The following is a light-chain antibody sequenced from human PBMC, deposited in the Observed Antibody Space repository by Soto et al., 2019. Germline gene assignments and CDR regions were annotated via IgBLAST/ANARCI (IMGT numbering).Light chain of an antibody. J-gene: IGLJ2*01. Sequence: QSVLTQPPSVSGAPGQRVTISCTGSSSNIGAGYDVHWYQQLPGTAPKLLIYGNSNRPSGVPDRFSGSKSGTSASLAITGLHAEDEAYYSCQSYDSSLSASVVFGGGTKLTVL. CDR1: SSNIGAGYD. V-gene: IGLV1-40*01. CDR2: GNS. CDR3: QSYDSSLSASVV.